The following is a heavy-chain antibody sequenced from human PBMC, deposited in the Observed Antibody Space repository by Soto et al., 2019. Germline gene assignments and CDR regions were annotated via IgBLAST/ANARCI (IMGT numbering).Heavy chain of an antibody. CDR1: GGSISSYY. D-gene: IGHD2-15*01. CDR2: IYTSGST. J-gene: IGHJ6*02. CDR3: ARDGRTGGSLLANYYYGMDV. Sequence: PSETLSLTCTVSGGSISSYYWSWIRQPAGKGLEWIGRIYTSGSTNYNPSLKSRVTMSVDTSKNQFSLELSSVTAADTAVYYCARDGRTGGSLLANYYYGMDVWGQGTTVTVSS. V-gene: IGHV4-4*07.